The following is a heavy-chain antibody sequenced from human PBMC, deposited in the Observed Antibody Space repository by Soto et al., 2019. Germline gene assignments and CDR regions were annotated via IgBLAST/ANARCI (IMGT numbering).Heavy chain of an antibody. CDR1: GGTFSSYA. J-gene: IGHJ5*02. V-gene: IGHV1-69*05. Sequence: QVQLVQSGAEVKKPGSSVKVSCKASGGTFSSYAISWVRQAPGQGLEWMGGIIPIFGTANYAQKFQGRVTXTXDXXASTAYMELSSLRSEDTAVYYCARGYSSGGYRFDPWGQGTLVTVSS. CDR3: ARGYSSGGYRFDP. CDR2: IIPIFGTA. D-gene: IGHD6-19*01.